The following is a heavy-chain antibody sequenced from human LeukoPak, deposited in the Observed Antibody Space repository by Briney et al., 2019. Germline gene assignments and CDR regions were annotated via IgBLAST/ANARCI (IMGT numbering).Heavy chain of an antibody. V-gene: IGHV5-51*01. CDR2: IYPGDSDT. CDR3: ARNIQRYCSGGSCYPNWYFDL. Sequence: GEPLKISCKGPEYSFTSHWIGWVRQIPGKGLEWMGVIYPGDSDTRYSPSFQGQVTISADKSISTAYLQWNSLKASDTAMYYCARNIQRYCSGGSCYPNWYFDLWGRGTLVTVSS. J-gene: IGHJ2*01. CDR1: EYSFTSHW. D-gene: IGHD2-15*01.